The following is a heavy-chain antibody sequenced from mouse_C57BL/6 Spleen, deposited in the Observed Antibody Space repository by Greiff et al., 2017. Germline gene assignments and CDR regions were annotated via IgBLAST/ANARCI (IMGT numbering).Heavy chain of an antibody. CDR1: GYTFTSYW. CDR2: IDPNSGGT. J-gene: IGHJ3*01. D-gene: IGHD2-5*01. Sequence: QLKQPGAELVKPGASVKLSCKASGYTFTSYWMHWVKQRPGRGLERLGRIDPNSGGTKYNEKFKSKATLTVDKPSSTANMQLSSLTSEDSAVYDGAREAKSYYSNYEGFADWGQGTLVTVSA. V-gene: IGHV1-72*01. CDR3: AREAKSYYSNYEGFAD.